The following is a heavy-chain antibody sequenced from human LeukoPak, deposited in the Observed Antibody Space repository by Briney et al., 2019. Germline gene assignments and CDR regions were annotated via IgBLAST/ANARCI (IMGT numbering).Heavy chain of an antibody. CDR2: ISSSSSYI. CDR3: ARDITGTRNFDY. CDR1: GFTFSSYS. V-gene: IGHV3-21*01. J-gene: IGHJ4*02. Sequence: GGSLRLSCAASGFTFSSYSMNWVRQAPGKGLEWVSSISSSSSYIYYADSVMGRFTISRDNAKNSLYLQMNSLRAEDTAVYYCARDITGTRNFDYWGQGTLVTVSS. D-gene: IGHD1-7*01.